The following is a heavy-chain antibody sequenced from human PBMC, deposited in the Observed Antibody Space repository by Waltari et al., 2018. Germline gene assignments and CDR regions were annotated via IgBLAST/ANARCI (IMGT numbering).Heavy chain of an antibody. Sequence: QLQLQESGPGLVKPSETLSLTCTVSGGSISSSSYYWGWIRQTPGKGLEWIGSIYYSGSTYYNPSLKVRVTISVDTSKNQFFLKLSSVTAADTAVYYCARGVVVPAARFDYWGQGTLVTVSS. D-gene: IGHD2-2*01. J-gene: IGHJ4*02. CDR3: ARGVVVPAARFDY. V-gene: IGHV4-39*07. CDR2: IYYSGST. CDR1: GGSISSSSYY.